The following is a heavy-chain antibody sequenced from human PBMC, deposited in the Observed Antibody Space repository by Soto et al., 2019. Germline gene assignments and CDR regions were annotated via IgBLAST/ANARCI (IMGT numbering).Heavy chain of an antibody. CDR1: GGSISSYY. D-gene: IGHD2-15*01. V-gene: IGHV4-4*07. Sequence: QVQPQESGPGLVKPAETLSLTCTVSGGSISSYYWSWIRRPAGKGLVWVGRINTSGTTNYNPYLRRRVTTPAVTSKNHYSRKQGSVTASDTAVYYCARDRNCGGVSCRLPYYYYGMDVWGQGTTVTVSS. CDR2: INTSGTT. CDR3: ARDRNCGGVSCRLPYYYYGMDV. J-gene: IGHJ6*02.